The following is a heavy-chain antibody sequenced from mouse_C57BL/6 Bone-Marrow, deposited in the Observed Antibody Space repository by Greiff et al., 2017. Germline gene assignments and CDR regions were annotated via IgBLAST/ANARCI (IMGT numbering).Heavy chain of an antibody. D-gene: IGHD4-1*01. J-gene: IGHJ1*03. V-gene: IGHV2-5*01. CDR3: AKNGNSANWYWYFDV. CDR1: GFSLTSYG. Sequence: QVQLKQSGPGLVQPSQRLSITCTVSGFSLTSYGVHWVRQSPGKGLEWLGVIWRGGSTDYNAAFMSRLSITKDNSKSQVFFKMNSLQADDTAIYYCAKNGNSANWYWYFDVWGTGTTVTVSS. CDR2: IWRGGST.